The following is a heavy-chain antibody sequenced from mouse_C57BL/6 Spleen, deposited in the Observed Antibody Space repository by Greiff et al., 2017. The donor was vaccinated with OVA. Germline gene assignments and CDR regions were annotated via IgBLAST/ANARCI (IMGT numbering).Heavy chain of an antibody. J-gene: IGHJ2*01. D-gene: IGHD4-1*01. Sequence: VKQRPGQGLEWIGMIHPNSGSTNYNEKFKSKATLTVDKSSSTAYMQLSSLTSEDSAVYYCARRLGFDYWGQGTTLTVSS. CDR2: IHPNSGST. V-gene: IGHV1-64*01. CDR3: ARRLGFDY.